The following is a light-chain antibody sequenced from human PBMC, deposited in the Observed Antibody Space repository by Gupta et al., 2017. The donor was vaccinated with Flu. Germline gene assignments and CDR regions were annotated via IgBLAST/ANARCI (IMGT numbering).Light chain of an antibody. CDR2: KDT. Sequence: GPTARITCSGDSLPNQYVYWFQQKPGQAPALVIYKDTERPSGIPERFSASGSGTTVTLTISGVQAEDEADYYCQSADSTSTYYVFGAGTKVTVL. CDR3: QSADSTSTYYV. J-gene: IGLJ1*01. CDR1: SLPNQY. V-gene: IGLV3-25*03.